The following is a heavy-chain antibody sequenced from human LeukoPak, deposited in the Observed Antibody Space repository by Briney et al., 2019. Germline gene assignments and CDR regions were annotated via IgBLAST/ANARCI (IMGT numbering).Heavy chain of an antibody. CDR2: INHSGST. CDR1: GGSFSGYY. D-gene: IGHD6-13*01. Sequence: SETLSLTCAVYGGSFSGYYWSWIRQPPGKGLEWIGEINHSGSTNYNPSLKSRVTISVDTSKNQFSLKLSSVTAADTAVYYCARGRGLLRWIAAAGFFDYWGQGTLVTVSS. CDR3: ARGRGLLRWIAAAGFFDY. J-gene: IGHJ4*02. V-gene: IGHV4-34*01.